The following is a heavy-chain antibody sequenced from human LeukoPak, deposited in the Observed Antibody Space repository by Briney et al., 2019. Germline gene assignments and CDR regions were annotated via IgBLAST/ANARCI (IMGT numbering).Heavy chain of an antibody. CDR3: ARGPVHYYDSSGYYYGEDY. D-gene: IGHD3-22*01. CDR1: GGSISSSSYY. CDR2: IYDSVST. Sequence: SETLSLTCTVSGGSISSSSYYWGWIRQPPGKGLEWIGSIYDSVSTYYNPSLKSRVTISVDTSKNQFFLKLSSVTAADTAVYYCARGPVHYYDSSGYYYGEDYWGQGTLVTVSS. V-gene: IGHV4-39*01. J-gene: IGHJ4*02.